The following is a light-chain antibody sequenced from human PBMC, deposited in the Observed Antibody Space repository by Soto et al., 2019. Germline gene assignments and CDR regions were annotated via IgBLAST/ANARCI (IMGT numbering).Light chain of an antibody. CDR3: QNYNNAPLT. Sequence: DIQMTQSPPSLSASVGDRVTVTCRASQSIGTSLAWYQQRPGKGPKLVIYDASTLQSGVPSRFSGSGSGTHFTLAINNLRPEDVATYYCQNYNNAPLTFGGGT. CDR1: QSIGTS. V-gene: IGKV1-27*01. CDR2: DAS. J-gene: IGKJ4*01.